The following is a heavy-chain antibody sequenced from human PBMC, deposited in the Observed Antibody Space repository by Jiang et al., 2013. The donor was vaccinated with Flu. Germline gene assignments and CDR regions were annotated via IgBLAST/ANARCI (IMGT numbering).Heavy chain of an antibody. CDR1: GDSVSSNSAA. Sequence: KPSQTLSLTCAISGDSVSSNSAAWNWIRQSPSRGLEWLGRTYYRSKWYNDYAVSVKSRITINPDTSKNQFSLQLNSVTPEDTAVYYCARDRGQYSSGWLTLYFDYWGQGTLVTVSS. V-gene: IGHV6-1*01. J-gene: IGHJ4*02. D-gene: IGHD6-19*01. CDR2: TYYRSKWYN. CDR3: ARDRGQYSSGWLTLYFDY.